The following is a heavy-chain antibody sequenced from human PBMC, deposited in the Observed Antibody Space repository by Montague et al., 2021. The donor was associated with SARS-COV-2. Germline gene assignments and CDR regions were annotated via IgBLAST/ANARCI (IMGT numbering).Heavy chain of an antibody. CDR3: ARPRRGTYYVSFGP. CDR1: GGSITNYY. J-gene: IGHJ5*02. D-gene: IGHD1-26*01. CDR2: TYYSATT. V-gene: IGHV4-59*12. Sequence: SETLSLTCTVSGGSITNYYWTWIRQPPGRGLEWIGYTYYSATTNYNPSLKSRVTMSIDTSKNQFSLSLSSVTATDSAVYYCARPRRGTYYVSFGPWGQGTLVSVSS.